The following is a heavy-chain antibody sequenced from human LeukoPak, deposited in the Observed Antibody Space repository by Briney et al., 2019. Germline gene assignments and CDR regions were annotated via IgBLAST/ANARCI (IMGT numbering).Heavy chain of an antibody. CDR2: IYPGDSDT. V-gene: IGHV5-51*01. D-gene: IGHD2-2*01. J-gene: IGHJ4*02. CDR1: GYSFTNYW. Sequence: GESLKISCKGSGYSFTNYWIAWVRQMPGRGLEWMGIIYPGDSDTRYSPSFQGQVTISGDRSVSTAYLQWSSLKASDTAMYYCARGRYCTSTSCSHFDYWGQGTLVTVSS. CDR3: ARGRYCTSTSCSHFDY.